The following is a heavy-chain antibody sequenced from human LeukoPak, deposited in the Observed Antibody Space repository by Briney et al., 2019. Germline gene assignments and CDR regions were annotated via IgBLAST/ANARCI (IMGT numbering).Heavy chain of an antibody. Sequence: PGGSLRLFCAASGFTFHLYAMHWVRLAPGKGLEWVLLITGDGHSTYYADSVKGRFTISRDKSKYSLYLQMNRLRTEDTALYYCAKRSYDSSGPTDWGQGTLGTVSS. V-gene: IGHV3-43*02. CDR2: ITGDGHST. J-gene: IGHJ4*02. CDR3: AKRSYDSSGPTD. CDR1: GFTFHLYA. D-gene: IGHD3-22*01.